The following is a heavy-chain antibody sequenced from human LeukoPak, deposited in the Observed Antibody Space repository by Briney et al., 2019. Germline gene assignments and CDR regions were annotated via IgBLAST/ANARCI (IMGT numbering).Heavy chain of an antibody. V-gene: IGHV4-39*01. CDR3: ATLLSAPRDY. Sequence: KPSETLSLTCTVSGGSISGTTSYWGWIRQPPGKGLQWIGSIYYSGNTYYNPSLKSRVTISVDTSKNQFSLTPNSVTAADTAVYYCATLLSAPRDYWGQGTLVTVS. J-gene: IGHJ4*02. CDR1: GGSISGTTSY. D-gene: IGHD3-10*01. CDR2: IYYSGNT.